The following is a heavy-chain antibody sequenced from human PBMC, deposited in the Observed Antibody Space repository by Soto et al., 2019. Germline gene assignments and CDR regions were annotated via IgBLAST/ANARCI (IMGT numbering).Heavy chain of an antibody. J-gene: IGHJ4*02. D-gene: IGHD3-10*01. Sequence: ASVKVSCKASGYTFTSYGISWVRQAPGQGLEWMGWISPWKGNTKYAQRFQGGVTMTTDTSTSTAYMELRSLTFDDTAVYYCARDLDPSGSYYTDYWGPGTLVTVSS. CDR3: ARDLDPSGSYYTDY. CDR2: ISPWKGNT. CDR1: GYTFTSYG. V-gene: IGHV1-18*04.